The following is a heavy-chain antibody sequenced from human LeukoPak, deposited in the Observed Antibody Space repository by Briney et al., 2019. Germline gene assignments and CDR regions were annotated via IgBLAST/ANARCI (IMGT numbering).Heavy chain of an antibody. Sequence: SETLSLTCAVYGGSFSGYYWSWIRQPPGKGLEWIGEINHSGSTNYNPSLKSRVTISVDASKNQFSLKLSSVTAADTAVYYCARSSIVVVPAALPTNAFDIWGQGTMVTVSS. J-gene: IGHJ3*02. CDR1: GGSFSGYY. CDR3: ARSSIVVVPAALPTNAFDI. V-gene: IGHV4-34*01. CDR2: INHSGST. D-gene: IGHD2-2*01.